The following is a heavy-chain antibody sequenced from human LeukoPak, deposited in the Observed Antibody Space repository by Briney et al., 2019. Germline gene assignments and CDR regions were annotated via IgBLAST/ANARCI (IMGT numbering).Heavy chain of an antibody. CDR2: MSHSGTT. CDR3: ASDWAPGQGRMFDH. J-gene: IGHJ4*02. V-gene: IGHV4-39*07. CDR1: GGSLISTDHH. D-gene: IGHD3-16*01. Sequence: SETLSLTCVVSGGSLISTDHHWGWIRQTPGRGLEWIGSMSHSGTTYYNPSLMSRVTMSVDTSKNYFSLQLSSVTAADTAVYFCASDWAPGQGRMFDHWGQGTLVTISS.